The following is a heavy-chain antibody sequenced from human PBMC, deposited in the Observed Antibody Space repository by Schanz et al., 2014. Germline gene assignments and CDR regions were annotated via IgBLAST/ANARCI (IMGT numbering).Heavy chain of an antibody. Sequence: VRLVESGGGVVQPGRSLRLSCAASGFTLSSYGMHWVRQAPGKGLERVANIKKDGSEKYYVDSVKGRFTISRDNAKNSLFLQMNSLRPEDTAVYYCARGRVLESWGQGTLVTVSS. CDR1: GFTLSSYG. V-gene: IGHV3-7*01. J-gene: IGHJ5*02. CDR2: IKKDGSEK. D-gene: IGHD1-1*01. CDR3: ARGRVLES.